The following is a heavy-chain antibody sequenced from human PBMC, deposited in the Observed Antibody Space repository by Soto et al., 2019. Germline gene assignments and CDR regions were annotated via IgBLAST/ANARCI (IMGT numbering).Heavy chain of an antibody. Sequence: QVQLVESGGGVVQPGRSLRLSCAASGFTFSSYAVHWVRQAPGKGLEWVAVISHDGSNKYYADSVKGRFTISRDNSKNTLYLQMNSLRAEDTAVYYCASAGYSNIYWGQGTLVTVSS. CDR2: ISHDGSNK. D-gene: IGHD6-13*01. CDR1: GFTFSSYA. J-gene: IGHJ4*02. CDR3: ASAGYSNIY. V-gene: IGHV3-30-3*01.